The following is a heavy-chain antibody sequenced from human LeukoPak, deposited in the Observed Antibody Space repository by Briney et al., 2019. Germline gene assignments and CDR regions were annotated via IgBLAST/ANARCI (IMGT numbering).Heavy chain of an antibody. Sequence: GASLQISCTGSGSIFTTYWIGWVRQLPGKGLEWMGIIYSGDSDTRYSPSFQGQVTFSADKSISTAYLQWSSLKASDTAIYYCARRGRDGYNTYYFDYWGQGTLVTVSS. CDR2: IYSGDSDT. CDR1: GSIFTTYW. CDR3: ARRGRDGYNTYYFDY. D-gene: IGHD5-24*01. V-gene: IGHV5-51*01. J-gene: IGHJ4*02.